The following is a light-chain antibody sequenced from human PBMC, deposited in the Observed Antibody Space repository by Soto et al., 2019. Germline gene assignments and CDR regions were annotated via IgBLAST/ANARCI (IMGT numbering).Light chain of an antibody. CDR1: QSLLHSNGYNY. CDR3: MQALQTPPMYT. Sequence: DIVMTQSPLSLPVTPGEPASISCRSSQSLLHSNGYNYLDWYLQKPGQSPQLLIYLGSNRASGVPERISGSGSGTDFTLKISRVEAEDVGVYYCMQALQTPPMYTFGHGTKLEIK. J-gene: IGKJ2*01. CDR2: LGS. V-gene: IGKV2-28*01.